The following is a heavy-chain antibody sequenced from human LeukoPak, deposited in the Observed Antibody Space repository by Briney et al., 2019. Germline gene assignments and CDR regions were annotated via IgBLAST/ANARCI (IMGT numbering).Heavy chain of an antibody. CDR2: INRLGHT. J-gene: IGHJ4*02. V-gene: IGHV3-23*01. D-gene: IGHD6-19*01. CDR3: ARDHGSQDSGAWYVFDY. Sequence: GGSLRLSCAACGFTFNHYAMSWVRQAPGKGLEWVSGINRLGHTFYADSVKGRFTISRDNSQNTLFLQMNSLRADDTAEYFCARDHGSQDSGAWYVFDYWGRGTLVTVSS. CDR1: GFTFNHYA.